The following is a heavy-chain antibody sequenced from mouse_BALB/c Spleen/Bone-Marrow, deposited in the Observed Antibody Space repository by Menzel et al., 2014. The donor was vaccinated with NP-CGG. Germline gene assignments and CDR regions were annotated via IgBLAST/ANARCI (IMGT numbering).Heavy chain of an antibody. J-gene: IGHJ2*01. CDR1: GFNIKDTY. CDR3: ARYSYGSRGYYFYY. V-gene: IGHV14-3*02. D-gene: IGHD1-1*01. Sequence: EVKLQESGAELVKPGASVKLSCTASGFNIKDTYMHWVKQRPEQGLEWIGRIDPANGNTKYDPKFQGKATITADTSSNTAYLQHSSLTSEDTAVYYCARYSYGSRGYYFYYWGQGTTLTGSS. CDR2: IDPANGNT.